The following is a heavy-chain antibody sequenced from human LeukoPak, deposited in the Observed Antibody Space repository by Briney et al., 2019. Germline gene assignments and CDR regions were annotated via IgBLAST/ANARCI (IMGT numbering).Heavy chain of an antibody. J-gene: IGHJ4*02. D-gene: IGHD4-11*01. CDR2: ISSRGDTI. CDR1: GFTLSSYP. Sequence: PGGSLRLSCAASGFTLSSYPMIWVRQAPGKGLECISYISSRGDTIHYADSVKGRFTFSRDNAKNSLYLQMNSLRAEDTAAYYCARVWGDYSNTDYWGQGTLVTVSS. V-gene: IGHV3-48*01. CDR3: ARVWGDYSNTDY.